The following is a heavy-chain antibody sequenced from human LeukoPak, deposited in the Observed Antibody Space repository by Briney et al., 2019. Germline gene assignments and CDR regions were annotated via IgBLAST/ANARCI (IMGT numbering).Heavy chain of an antibody. CDR3: ARDKVGAAIVFDI. CDR1: GGTFSSYA. Sequence: GSSVKVSCKASGGTFSSYAISWVRQAPGQGLEWMGRIVPIFGTANYALKFQGRVTISTDESTSTAYMELSSLRFEDTAVYYCARDKVGAAIVFDIWGQGTMVTVSS. J-gene: IGHJ3*02. CDR2: IVPIFGTA. V-gene: IGHV1-69*05. D-gene: IGHD2-15*01.